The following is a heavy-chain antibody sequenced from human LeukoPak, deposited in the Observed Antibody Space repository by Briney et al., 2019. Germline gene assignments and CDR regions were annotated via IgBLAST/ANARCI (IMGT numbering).Heavy chain of an antibody. J-gene: IGHJ6*03. Sequence: SETLSLTCTVSGGSISSHYWSWIRQPPGKGLEWIGYIYYSGSTNYNPSLKSRVTISVDTSKNQFSLKLSSVTAADTAVYYCARGRYDFWSGYYHEVYYYYMDVWGKGTTVTVSS. D-gene: IGHD3-3*01. CDR2: IYYSGST. CDR1: GGSISSHY. CDR3: ARGRYDFWSGYYHEVYYYYMDV. V-gene: IGHV4-59*11.